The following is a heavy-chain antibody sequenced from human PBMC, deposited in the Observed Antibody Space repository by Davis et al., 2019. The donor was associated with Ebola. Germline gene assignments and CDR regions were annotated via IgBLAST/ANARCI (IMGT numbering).Heavy chain of an antibody. D-gene: IGHD1-1*01. J-gene: IGHJ3*02. CDR2: FDPDDGKT. CDR1: GYTLNELS. Sequence: AASVKVSCKVSGYTLNELSIHWVRQAPGKGLEWMAGFDPDDGKTIYEQNFQDRLIMTEDTSTDTAYMELSSLRSEDTALYYCTTTAGADTGTNVVDMWGQGTMITVSS. V-gene: IGHV1-24*01. CDR3: TTTAGADTGTNVVDM.